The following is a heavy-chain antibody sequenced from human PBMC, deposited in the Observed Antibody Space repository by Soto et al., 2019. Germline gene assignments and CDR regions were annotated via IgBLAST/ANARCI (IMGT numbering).Heavy chain of an antibody. Sequence: PSETLSLTCTVSVDSITTYYWSWIRRPAGKGLEWIGRIDASGNTNYNPFLNSRVTMSIDTSKKQFSLKLTSVTAADTAIYYCARYSNNWFQTEGMDVWGQGTTVTVSS. V-gene: IGHV4-4*07. J-gene: IGHJ6*02. CDR3: ARYSNNWFQTEGMDV. D-gene: IGHD6-13*01. CDR2: IDASGNT. CDR1: VDSITTYY.